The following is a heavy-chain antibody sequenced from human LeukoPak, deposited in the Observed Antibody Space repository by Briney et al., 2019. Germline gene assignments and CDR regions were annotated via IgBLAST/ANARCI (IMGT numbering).Heavy chain of an antibody. J-gene: IGHJ4*02. CDR2: ISGSGGST. CDR1: GFTFSSYA. V-gene: IGHV3-23*01. CDR3: AKANLMGPIAVAGVTFDY. D-gene: IGHD6-19*01. Sequence: GGSLRLSCAASGFTFSSYAMSWVRQAPGKGLEWVSAISGSGGSTYYADSVKGRFTISRDNSKNTLYLQMNSLRAEDTAVYYCAKANLMGPIAVAGVTFDYWGQGTLVTVSS.